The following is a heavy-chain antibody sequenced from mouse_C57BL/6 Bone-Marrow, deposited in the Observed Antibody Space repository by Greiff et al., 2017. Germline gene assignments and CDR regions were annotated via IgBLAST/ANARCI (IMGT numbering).Heavy chain of an antibody. CDR2: IYPRSGNT. J-gene: IGHJ4*01. CDR3: ARLLRVAMDY. CDR1: GYTFTSYG. D-gene: IGHD1-1*01. V-gene: IGHV1-81*01. Sequence: QVQLQQSGAELARPGASVKLSCKASGYTFTSYGISWVKQRTGQGLEWIGEIYPRSGNTYYNEKFKGKATLTADKSSSTAYIELRSLTSEDSAVYFCARLLRVAMDYWGKGTSVTVSS.